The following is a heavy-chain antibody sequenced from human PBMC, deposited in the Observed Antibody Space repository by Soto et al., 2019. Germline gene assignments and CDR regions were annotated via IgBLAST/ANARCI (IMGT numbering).Heavy chain of an antibody. CDR1: GFSLSTSGVA. CDR3: VHRSSRYFQN. V-gene: IGHV2-5*02. Sequence: QITLKESGPTLVKPTQTLTLTCTFSGFSLSTSGVAVGWIRQPPGKALEWLALIYWDDDKRYNPSLKSRLPITKGTSKNQVVLTMTNMDPVDTATYYCVHRSSRYFQNWGQGTLVAVSS. J-gene: IGHJ1*01. CDR2: IYWDDDK.